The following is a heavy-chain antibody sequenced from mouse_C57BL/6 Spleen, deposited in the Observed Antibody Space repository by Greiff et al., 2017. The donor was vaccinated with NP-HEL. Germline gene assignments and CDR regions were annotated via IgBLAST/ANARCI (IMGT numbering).Heavy chain of an antibody. CDR2: ISSGGSYT. D-gene: IGHD1-1*01. Sequence: EVMLVESGGDLVKPGGSLKLSCAASGFTFSSYGMSWVRQTPDKRLEWVATISSGGSYTYYPDSVKGRFTISRDNAKNTLYLQMSSLKSEDTAMYYCARPSITTVVPYWYFDVWGTGTTVTVSS. J-gene: IGHJ1*03. CDR1: GFTFSSYG. V-gene: IGHV5-6*01. CDR3: ARPSITTVVPYWYFDV.